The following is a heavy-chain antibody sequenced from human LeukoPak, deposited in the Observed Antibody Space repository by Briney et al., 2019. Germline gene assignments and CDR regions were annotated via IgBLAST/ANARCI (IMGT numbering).Heavy chain of an antibody. D-gene: IGHD3-10*01. CDR3: ARDTGTMVRGKRHNWFDP. Sequence: PGGSLRLSCAASGFTFSSYGMHWVRQAPGKGLEWVAVIWYDGSNKYYADSVKGRFTISRDNFKNTLYLQMNSLRAEDTAVYYCARDTGTMVRGKRHNWFDPWGQGTLVTVSS. CDR2: IWYDGSNK. CDR1: GFTFSSYG. J-gene: IGHJ5*02. V-gene: IGHV3-33*08.